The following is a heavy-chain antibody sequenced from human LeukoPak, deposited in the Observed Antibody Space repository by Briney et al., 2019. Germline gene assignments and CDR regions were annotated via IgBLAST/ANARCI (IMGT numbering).Heavy chain of an antibody. J-gene: IGHJ5*02. Sequence: VASVTVSCTASGGTFSIYAISWVRQAPGQGLEWMGGIIPIFGTANYAQKFQGRVTITADESTSTAYMELSSLRSEDTAVYYCAREGNGNWFDPWGQGTLVTVSS. V-gene: IGHV1-69*13. CDR2: IIPIFGTA. D-gene: IGHD4-23*01. CDR1: GGTFSIYA. CDR3: AREGNGNWFDP.